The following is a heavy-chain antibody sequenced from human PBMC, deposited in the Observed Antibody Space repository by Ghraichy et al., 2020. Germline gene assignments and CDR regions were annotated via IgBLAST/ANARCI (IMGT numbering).Heavy chain of an antibody. D-gene: IGHD3-22*01. Sequence: GESLRLSCAASGFTFSSYAMSWVRQAPGKGLEWVSAISGSGGSTYYADSVKGRFTISRDNSKNTLYLQMNSLRAEDTAVYYCAVGGIVVVTPFDYWGQGTLVTVSS. CDR2: ISGSGGST. V-gene: IGHV3-23*01. CDR3: AVGGIVVVTPFDY. J-gene: IGHJ4*02. CDR1: GFTFSSYA.